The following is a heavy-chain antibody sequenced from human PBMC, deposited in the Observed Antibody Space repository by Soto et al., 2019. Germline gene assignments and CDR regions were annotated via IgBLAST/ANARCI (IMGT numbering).Heavy chain of an antibody. D-gene: IGHD3-9*01. V-gene: IGHV1-18*01. J-gene: IGHJ6*02. CDR1: GYTFTSYG. Sequence: ASVKVSCKASGYTFTSYGISWVRQAPGQGLEWMGWISAYNGNTNYAQKLQGRVTMTTDTSTSTAYMELRSLRSDDTAVYYCASVHDILTVASYYCYGMDVWGHGTTVTVSS. CDR2: ISAYNGNT. CDR3: ASVHDILTVASYYCYGMDV.